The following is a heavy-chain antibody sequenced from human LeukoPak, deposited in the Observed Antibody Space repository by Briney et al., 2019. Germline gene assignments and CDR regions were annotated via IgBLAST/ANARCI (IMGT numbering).Heavy chain of an antibody. J-gene: IGHJ4*02. CDR1: GGSISSYY. V-gene: IGHV4-59*01. D-gene: IGHD3-22*01. CDR2: IFYSGST. Sequence: SGTLSLTCTVSGGSISSYYWSWIRQPPGKGLEWIGYIFYSGSTNYDPSLKSRVIISVDTSNKQFSLKLIPVTAADTAVYYCAREPVKYYDSSGYFDYWGQGTLVTVSS. CDR3: AREPVKYYDSSGYFDY.